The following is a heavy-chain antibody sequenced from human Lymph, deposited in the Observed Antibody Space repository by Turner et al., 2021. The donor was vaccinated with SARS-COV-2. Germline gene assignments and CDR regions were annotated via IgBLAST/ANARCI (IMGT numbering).Heavy chain of an antibody. CDR1: GFTFSSYA. Sequence: EVQLLESGGGLVQPGGSLRLSCAASGFTFSSYAMNWVRQAPGKGLEWVSAISVSGGSTYYADSVKGRFTISRDNSKNTLYLQMNSLRAEDTAVYYCAKGVRGVIIPEAFDIWGQGTMVTISS. D-gene: IGHD3-10*01. CDR3: AKGVRGVIIPEAFDI. J-gene: IGHJ3*02. CDR2: ISVSGGST. V-gene: IGHV3-23*01.